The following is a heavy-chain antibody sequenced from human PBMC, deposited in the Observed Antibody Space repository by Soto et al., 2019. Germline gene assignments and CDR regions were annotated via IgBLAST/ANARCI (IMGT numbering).Heavy chain of an antibody. CDR1: GFTFSSYG. J-gene: IGHJ6*02. D-gene: IGHD4-4*01. Sequence: QVQLVESGGGVVQPGRSLRLSCAASGFTFSSYGMHWVRQAPGKGLEWVAVIRYDGSNKYYADSVKGRFTISRDNSKNTLYLQMNSLRAEDTAVYYCAREPKIYSNYGMDVWGQGTTVTVSS. V-gene: IGHV3-33*01. CDR2: IRYDGSNK. CDR3: AREPKIYSNYGMDV.